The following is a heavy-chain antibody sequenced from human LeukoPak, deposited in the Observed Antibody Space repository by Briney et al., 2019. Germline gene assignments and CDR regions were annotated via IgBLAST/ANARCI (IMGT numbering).Heavy chain of an antibody. CDR2: ISYDGSNT. V-gene: IGHV3-30*04. J-gene: IGHJ4*02. Sequence: GGSLRLSCAASGFTFSRYAMHWVRQAPGEGLEWVALISYDGSNTYYADSVRGRFTISRDDSKNTLFLQMNNLRAEDTAVYYCARGKGYYGSGSSFDYWAQGTLVTVSS. D-gene: IGHD3-10*01. CDR3: ARGKGYYGSGSSFDY. CDR1: GFTFSRYA.